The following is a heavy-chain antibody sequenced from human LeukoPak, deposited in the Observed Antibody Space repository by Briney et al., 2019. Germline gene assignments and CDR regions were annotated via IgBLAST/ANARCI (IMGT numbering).Heavy chain of an antibody. CDR1: GGSMRSYH. CDR2: IDYSGNT. V-gene: IGHV4-59*01. CDR3: ARSSATALIKGFDY. D-gene: IGHD2-2*01. J-gene: IGHJ4*02. Sequence: SETLSLTCTVSGGSMRSYHWSWIRQPPGKGLEWIGFIDYSGNTYYNPTLKSRVAISIDTSNNLCSLRLSSVTAADTAVYYCARSSATALIKGFDYWGERALVTVSS.